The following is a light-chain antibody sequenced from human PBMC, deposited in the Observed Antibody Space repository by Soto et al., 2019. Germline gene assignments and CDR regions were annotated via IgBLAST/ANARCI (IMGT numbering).Light chain of an antibody. CDR2: DAS. J-gene: IGKJ4*01. Sequence: ESVLTQSPATLSLSPGERATLSCRASPSVSNSLAWYQHKPGQAPRLLIYDASNRATGVPTRFSGSGSGTDFTLTISSLEPEDFAVYYCQQHNSYPLTFGGGTKVEIK. CDR3: QQHNSYPLT. CDR1: PSVSNS. V-gene: IGKV3-11*01.